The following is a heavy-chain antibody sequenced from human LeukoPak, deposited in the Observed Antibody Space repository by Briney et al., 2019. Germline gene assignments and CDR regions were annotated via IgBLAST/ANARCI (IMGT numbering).Heavy chain of an antibody. Sequence: GRSLTLSCSAYGFTFSAYAMYSVRHAPGKGLEYLSGISSNGGSSFYADSVKGRFTISRDNSKNTLYLQMSSLRAEDTAVYYCVKITSVTGGDCWGQGTRLTVSS. CDR1: GFTFSAYA. CDR2: ISSNGGSS. J-gene: IGHJ4*02. V-gene: IGHV3-64D*09. CDR3: VKITSVTGGDC. D-gene: IGHD1-1*01.